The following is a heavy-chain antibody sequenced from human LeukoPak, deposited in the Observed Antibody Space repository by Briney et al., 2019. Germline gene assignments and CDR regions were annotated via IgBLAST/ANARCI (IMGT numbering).Heavy chain of an antibody. J-gene: IGHJ4*02. V-gene: IGHV1-2*02. CDR2: MRPASGDS. D-gene: IGHD2-2*01. CDR1: GYSFTTYY. Sequence: ASVKVSCKASGYSFTTYYVHWVRQAPGQGLEWMGYMRPASGDSNFAHKFQDRVTMTRDTSITTAYLELSRLTSDDTAVYFCSTEDEYCTTTTCADYWGQGTLVTVSS. CDR3: STEDEYCTTTTCADY.